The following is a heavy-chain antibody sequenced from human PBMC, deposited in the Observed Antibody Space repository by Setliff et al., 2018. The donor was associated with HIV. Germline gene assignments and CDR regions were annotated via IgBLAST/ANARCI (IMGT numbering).Heavy chain of an antibody. J-gene: IGHJ5*02. Sequence: SVKVSCKASGGTFSSYAISWVVQAPGQGLEWMGQIIPIFGTPRYAQKFQGRVTITADESTSTVYMELTSLRSEDAAMYYCAPVSSGWFDPWGQGTLVTVSS. CDR1: GGTFSSYA. D-gene: IGHD2-2*01. CDR2: IIPIFGTP. CDR3: APVSSGWFDP. V-gene: IGHV1-69*13.